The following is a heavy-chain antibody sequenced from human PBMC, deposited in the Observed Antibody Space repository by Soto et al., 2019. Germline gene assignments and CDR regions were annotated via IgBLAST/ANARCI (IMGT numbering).Heavy chain of an antibody. D-gene: IGHD2-2*01. CDR1: GGSFSGYY. CDR2: INHSGST. Sequence: SETLSLTCAVYGGSFSGYYWSWIRQPPGKGLEWIGEINHSGSTNYNPSLKSRVTISVDTSKNQFSLKLSSVTAADTAVYYCARIKGIHGLGVVVPATIDYWGQGTLVTVSS. V-gene: IGHV4-34*01. CDR3: ARIKGIHGLGVVVPATIDY. J-gene: IGHJ4*02.